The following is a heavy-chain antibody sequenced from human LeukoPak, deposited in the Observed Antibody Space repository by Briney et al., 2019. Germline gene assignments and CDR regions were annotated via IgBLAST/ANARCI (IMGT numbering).Heavy chain of an antibody. CDR1: GGTFSSYA. CDR3: ARWPGVATMDDAFDI. Sequence: SVKVSCKASGGTFSSYAISWVRQAPGQGLEWMGRIIPILGIANYAQKFQGRVTITADKSTSTAYMELSSLRSGDTAVYYCARWPGVATMDDAFDIWGQGTMVTVSS. V-gene: IGHV1-69*04. J-gene: IGHJ3*02. CDR2: IIPILGIA. D-gene: IGHD5-12*01.